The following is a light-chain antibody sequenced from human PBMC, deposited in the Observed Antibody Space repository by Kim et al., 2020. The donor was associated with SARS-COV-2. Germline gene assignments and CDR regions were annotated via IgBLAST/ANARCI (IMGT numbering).Light chain of an antibody. J-gene: IGLJ3*02. CDR3: LSADSSGRWV. CDR1: ALPKKY. CDR2: KDS. V-gene: IGLV3-16*01. Sequence: SYELTQPPSVSVSLGQMARITCSGEALPKKYAYWYQQKPGQFPVLVIYKDSERPSGIPERFSGSSSGTIVTLTISGVQAEDEADYYCLSADSSGRWVFGGGTKLTVL.